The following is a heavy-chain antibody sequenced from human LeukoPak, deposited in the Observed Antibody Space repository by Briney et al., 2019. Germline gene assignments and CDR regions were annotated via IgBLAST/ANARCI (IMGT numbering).Heavy chain of an antibody. D-gene: IGHD2-2*01. J-gene: IGHJ4*02. CDR2: IYYSGST. CDR3: ARDMQGLDY. Sequence: SETLSLTCTVSGGSISSGGYYWSWIRQHPGKGLEWIGYIYYSGSTYYNPSLKSRVTISVDTSKNQFSLKLSSVIAADTAVYYCARDMQGLDYWAREPWSPSPQ. CDR1: GGSISSGGYY. V-gene: IGHV4-31*03.